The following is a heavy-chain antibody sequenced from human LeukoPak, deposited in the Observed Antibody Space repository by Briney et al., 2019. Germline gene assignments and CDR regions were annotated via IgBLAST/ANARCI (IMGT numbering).Heavy chain of an antibody. J-gene: IGHJ4*02. CDR1: GGSIRGYY. CDR3: ARDRQTFYDYVGGNYRFYLDY. CDR2: IFTSGST. Sequence: PSETLSLTCNVSGGSIRGYYWSWIRQPAGKGLEWIGRIFTSGSTNYNPSLKSRVTMSVDTSKKQFSLKLSSVTAADTAVYYCARDRQTFYDYVGGNYRFYLDYWGQGTLVTVSS. D-gene: IGHD3-16*02. V-gene: IGHV4-4*07.